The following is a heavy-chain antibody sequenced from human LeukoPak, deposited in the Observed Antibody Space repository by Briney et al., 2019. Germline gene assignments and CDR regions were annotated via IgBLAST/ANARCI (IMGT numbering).Heavy chain of an antibody. Sequence: PGGSLRLSCAASGFTFSDYYMTWIRQAPGKGLEWVSYISSSGSNRYYADSVKGRFTISGDNAKNSLYLQMNSLRAEDTAVYYCARETAYAFGIWGQGTMVTVSS. J-gene: IGHJ3*02. CDR3: ARETAYAFGI. V-gene: IGHV3-11*01. CDR2: ISSSGSNR. CDR1: GFTFSDYY. D-gene: IGHD2-21*01.